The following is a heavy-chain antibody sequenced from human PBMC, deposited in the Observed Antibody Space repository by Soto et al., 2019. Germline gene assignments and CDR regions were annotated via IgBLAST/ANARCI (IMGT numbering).Heavy chain of an antibody. CDR3: AREGVRPYYYYGMDV. Sequence: QVHLVQSGAEVKKPGASVKVSCKASGYSFTTYGISWVRQAPGQGREWMGWISGDNGDTNYAQNFQARVTMTTDTSTSTAYMELRSLSSDDTAVYYCAREGVRPYYYYGMDVWGQGTTVTVSS. CDR1: GYSFTTYG. V-gene: IGHV1-18*01. J-gene: IGHJ6*02. CDR2: ISGDNGDT. D-gene: IGHD2-21*01.